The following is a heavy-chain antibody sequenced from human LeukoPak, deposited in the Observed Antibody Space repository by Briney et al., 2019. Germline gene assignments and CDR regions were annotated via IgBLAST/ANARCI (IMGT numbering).Heavy chain of an antibody. CDR2: IYPGDPDT. Sequence: GESLKTSCKGSGYSFTSYWIGWVRQMPGKGLEWMGIIYPGDPDTGYSPSFQGQVTISADKSISTAYLQWSSLKASDTAMYYCARRAIFGLYPLGEFDPWGQGTLVTVSS. D-gene: IGHD3-3*01. CDR3: ARRAIFGLYPLGEFDP. J-gene: IGHJ5*02. CDR1: GYSFTSYW. V-gene: IGHV5-51*01.